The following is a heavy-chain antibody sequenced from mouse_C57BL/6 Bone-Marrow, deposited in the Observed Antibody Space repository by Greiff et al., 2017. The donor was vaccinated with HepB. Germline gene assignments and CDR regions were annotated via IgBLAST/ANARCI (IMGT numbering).Heavy chain of an antibody. CDR1: GFNIKDDY. CDR2: IDPENGDT. J-gene: IGHJ2*01. CDR3: TTRGFITHY. D-gene: IGHD1-1*01. Sequence: VQLKQSGAELVRPGASVKLSCTASGFNIKDDYMHWVKQRPEQGLEWIGWIDPENGDTEYASKFQGKATITADTSSNTAYLQLSSLTSEDTAVYYCTTRGFITHYWGQGTTLTVSS. V-gene: IGHV14-4*01.